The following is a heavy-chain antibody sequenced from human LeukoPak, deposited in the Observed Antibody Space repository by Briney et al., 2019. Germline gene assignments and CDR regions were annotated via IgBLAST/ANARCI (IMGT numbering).Heavy chain of an antibody. CDR1: GGSISSYY. CDR2: IYYSGST. D-gene: IGHD6-13*01. Sequence: PSETLSLTCTVSGGSISSYYWSWIRQPPGKGLEWIGYIYYSGSTNYNPSLKSRVTISVDTSKNQFSLKLSSVTAADTAVFYCARGSKGSSSRWFQHYFDYWGQGTLVTVSS. J-gene: IGHJ4*02. V-gene: IGHV4-59*01. CDR3: ARGSKGSSSRWFQHYFDY.